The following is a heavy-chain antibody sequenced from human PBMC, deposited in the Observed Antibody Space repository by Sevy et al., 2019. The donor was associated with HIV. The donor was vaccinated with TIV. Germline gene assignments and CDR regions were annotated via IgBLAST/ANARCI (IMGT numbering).Heavy chain of an antibody. CDR2: ISSSSSYI. Sequence: GGSLRLSCAASGFTFTSYSMNWVRQAPGKGLEWVSSISSSSSYIYYADSVKGRFTISRDNAKNSLYLQMNSLRAEDTAVYYCATSGSGSYSEHFQHWGQGTLVTVSS. CDR3: ATSGSGSYSEHFQH. CDR1: GFTFTSYS. D-gene: IGHD1-26*01. V-gene: IGHV3-21*01. J-gene: IGHJ1*01.